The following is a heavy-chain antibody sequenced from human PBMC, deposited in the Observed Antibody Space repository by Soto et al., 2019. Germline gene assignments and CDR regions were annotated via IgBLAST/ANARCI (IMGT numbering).Heavy chain of an antibody. D-gene: IGHD3-22*01. CDR3: ARGGSGYTWFNEL. J-gene: IGHJ4*02. CDR1: GGLFSSYP. V-gene: IGHV1-69*05. Sequence: ASVKVSCKASGGLFSSYPISWVRQVPGQGLEWMGGIIPVFQTAYYTQRFQCRVTITTDESTNTAYMELSSLRSEDTAIYYCARGGSGYTWFNELWGQGTLVTVSS. CDR2: IIPVFQTA.